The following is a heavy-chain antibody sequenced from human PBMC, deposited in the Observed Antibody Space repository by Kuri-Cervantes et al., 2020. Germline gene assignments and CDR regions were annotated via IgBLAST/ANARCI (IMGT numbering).Heavy chain of an antibody. CDR1: GFTFSSHG. V-gene: IGHV3-30*03. CDR3: ARGLGSKTGYYIYLLHLYYFDY. J-gene: IGHJ4*02. D-gene: IGHD3-9*01. CDR2: ISYDGSNK. Sequence: GGSLRLSCAASGFTFSSHGMHWVRQAPGKGLEWVAVISYDGSNKYYADSVKGRFTISRDNAKNSLYLQMNSLRAEDTAVYYCARGLGSKTGYYIYLLHLYYFDYWGQGTLVTVSS.